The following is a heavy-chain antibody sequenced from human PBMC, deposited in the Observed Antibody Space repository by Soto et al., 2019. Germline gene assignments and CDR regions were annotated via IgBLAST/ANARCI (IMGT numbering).Heavy chain of an antibody. Sequence: SETLSLTCTVSGGSISSYYWSWIRQPPGKGLEWIGYIYYSGSTNSNPSLKSRVTISVDTSKNQFSLKLSSVTAADTAVYYCARDSKRGYSGYDKLDYWGQGTLVTVSS. V-gene: IGHV4-59*01. CDR2: IYYSGST. J-gene: IGHJ4*02. CDR1: GGSISSYY. D-gene: IGHD5-12*01. CDR3: ARDSKRGYSGYDKLDY.